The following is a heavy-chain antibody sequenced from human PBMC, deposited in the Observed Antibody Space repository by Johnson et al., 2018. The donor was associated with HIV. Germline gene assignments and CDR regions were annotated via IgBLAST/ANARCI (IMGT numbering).Heavy chain of an antibody. D-gene: IGHD2-2*01. V-gene: IGHV3-20*04. CDR3: VRGGLGYQNFHDAFEM. J-gene: IGHJ3*02. Sequence: MQLVESGGGVVRPGGSLRLSCAASGFTFDDYGMSWVRQAPGKRLEWVSGINWNGGRTVYADSVKGRLTISRDNAKNSLYLQMNSLRAEDTALYYCVRGGLGYQNFHDAFEMWGQGTMVTVSS. CDR1: GFTFDDYG. CDR2: INWNGGRT.